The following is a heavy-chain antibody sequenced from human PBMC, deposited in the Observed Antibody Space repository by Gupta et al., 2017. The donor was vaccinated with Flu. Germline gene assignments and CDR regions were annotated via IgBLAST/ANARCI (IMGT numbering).Heavy chain of an antibody. CDR3: AKGRKGIAEAVVYWYFDL. D-gene: IGHD6-13*01. J-gene: IGHJ2*01. V-gene: IGHV4-34*01. CDR2: IKHTGVA. Sequence: GASFSGYYWTWLRQPPGKGLEWIGEIKHTGVAYYNPSLESRPTISLDTSKNQFSLTLSSVTAADTAVYYCAKGRKGIAEAVVYWYFDLWGRG. CDR1: GASFSGYY.